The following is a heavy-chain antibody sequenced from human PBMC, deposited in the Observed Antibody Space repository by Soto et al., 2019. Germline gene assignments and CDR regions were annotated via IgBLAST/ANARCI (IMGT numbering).Heavy chain of an antibody. CDR3: TTAGQWYFWTAYYFEH. CDR1: GFVVTNAW. CDR2: IKPKTDRGPTT. J-gene: IGHJ4*02. V-gene: IGHV3-15*01. D-gene: IGHD3-3*01. Sequence: GGSLRLSCAASGFVVTNAWLSWVRQAPGKGLEGVGRIKPKTDRGPTTEYAASVKGRFTLSKDDSTDMVYLQMNSLKIEDTAVYYCTTAGQWYFWTAYYFEHWGQGTPVTVSS.